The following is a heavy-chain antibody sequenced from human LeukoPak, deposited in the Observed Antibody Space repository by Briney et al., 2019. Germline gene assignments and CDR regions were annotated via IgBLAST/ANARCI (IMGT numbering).Heavy chain of an antibody. D-gene: IGHD3-3*01. Sequence: GGSLRLSCAASGFTFSSYAMSWVRQAPGKGLEWVSAISGSGGSTYYADSVKGRFTISRDNSKNTLYLQMNSLRADDTAVYYCAKEVVGDRTYYDFWSGTREAGGMDVWGQGTTVTVSS. CDR2: ISGSGGST. V-gene: IGHV3-23*01. CDR1: GFTFSSYA. CDR3: AKEVVGDRTYYDFWSGTREAGGMDV. J-gene: IGHJ6*01.